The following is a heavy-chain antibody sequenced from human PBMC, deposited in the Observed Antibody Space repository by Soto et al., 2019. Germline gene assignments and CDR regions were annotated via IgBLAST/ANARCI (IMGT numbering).Heavy chain of an antibody. CDR2: ISGSGGST. CDR3: AKDSVLTGITTFNWFHP. Sequence: EVQLLESGGGLVQPGGSLRLSCAASGFTFSSYAMSWVRQAPGKGMEWVSAISGSGGSTYNADSVKGRFTISRDNSKNSLYLQMTSLRSEDTAVYYCAKDSVLTGITTFNWFHPWGQGTLVTFSS. V-gene: IGHV3-23*01. D-gene: IGHD1-20*01. CDR1: GFTFSSYA. J-gene: IGHJ5*02.